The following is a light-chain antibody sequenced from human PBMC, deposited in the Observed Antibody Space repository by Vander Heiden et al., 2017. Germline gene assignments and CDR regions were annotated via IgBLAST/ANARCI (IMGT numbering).Light chain of an antibody. CDR1: SSDVGGYNY. CDR3: SSYTGSSTYV. CDR2: DVS. J-gene: IGLJ1*01. V-gene: IGLV2-14*03. Sequence: QSALTQPASVSGSPGQSITISCTGTSSDVGGYNYVSWYQQHPGKAPKLMIYDVSNRPPGVSNRFSGSKSGNTASLTIPGLQAEDEAHYYCSSYTGSSTYVFGTGTKVTVL.